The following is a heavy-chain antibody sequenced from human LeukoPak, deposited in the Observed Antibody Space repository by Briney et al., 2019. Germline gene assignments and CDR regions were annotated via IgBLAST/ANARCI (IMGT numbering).Heavy chain of an antibody. Sequence: ASVKVSCKASGYTFTGYYMHWVRHAPGQGLEWMGWISAYNGNTNYAQKLQGRVTMTTDTSTSTAYMELRSLRSDDTAVYYCARDEMAVAGHFDYWGQGTLVTVSS. CDR2: ISAYNGNT. V-gene: IGHV1-18*04. CDR1: GYTFTGYY. D-gene: IGHD6-19*01. CDR3: ARDEMAVAGHFDY. J-gene: IGHJ4*02.